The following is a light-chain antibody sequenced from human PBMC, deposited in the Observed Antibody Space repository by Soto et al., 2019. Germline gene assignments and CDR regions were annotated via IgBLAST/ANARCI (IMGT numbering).Light chain of an antibody. J-gene: IGLJ1*01. CDR3: SSYAGSRNV. CDR1: SSDVGGYNY. CDR2: EVN. Sequence: QSALTQPPSASGSPGQSVAISCTGTSSDVGGYNYVSWYQQHPGKAPKLMIYEVNKRPSGVPDRFSGSKSGNTASLTVSGLQAEGEADYYCSSYAGSRNVFXTGTELTVL. V-gene: IGLV2-8*01.